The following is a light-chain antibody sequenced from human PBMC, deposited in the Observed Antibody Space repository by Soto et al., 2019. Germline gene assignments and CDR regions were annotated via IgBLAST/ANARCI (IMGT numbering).Light chain of an antibody. J-gene: IGLJ3*02. V-gene: IGLV2-14*01. CDR3: SSYTSSSTWV. CDR1: SSDVGGYNY. Sequence: QSALTQPASVSGSPGQSITISCTGTSSDVGGYNYVSWYQHLPGKAPKLMIHEVSNRPSGVSNRFSGSKSGNTASLTISGLQGEDEADYYCSSYTSSSTWVFGGGTKVTVL. CDR2: EVS.